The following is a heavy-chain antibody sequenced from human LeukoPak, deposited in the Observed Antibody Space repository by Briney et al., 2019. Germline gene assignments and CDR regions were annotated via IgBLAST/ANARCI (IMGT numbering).Heavy chain of an antibody. J-gene: IGHJ4*02. CDR3: ASPRYSSVGRQEGYFDY. CDR2: ISYDGSNK. CDR1: GFTFSSYS. V-gene: IGHV3-30*03. D-gene: IGHD6-19*01. Sequence: GGSLRLSCAASGFTFSSYSMNWVRQAPGKGLEWVAVISYDGSNKYYADSVKGRFTISRDNSKNTLYLRMNSLRAEDTAVYYCASPRYSSVGRQEGYFDYWGQGTLVTVSS.